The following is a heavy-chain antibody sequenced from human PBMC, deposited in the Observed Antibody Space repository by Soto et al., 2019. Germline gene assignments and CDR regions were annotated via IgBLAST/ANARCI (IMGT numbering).Heavy chain of an antibody. V-gene: IGHV3-23*01. D-gene: IGHD6-19*01. CDR3: ARRSSGWYFDY. Sequence: GGSLRLSCAASGFTFSNYAMNWVRQAPGKGLEWVSVISGSGGSTYYADSVKGRFTISRDNSKNTLYLQMNSLRAEDTAVYYCARRSSGWYFDYWGQGTLVTVPQ. CDR2: ISGSGGST. CDR1: GFTFSNYA. J-gene: IGHJ4*02.